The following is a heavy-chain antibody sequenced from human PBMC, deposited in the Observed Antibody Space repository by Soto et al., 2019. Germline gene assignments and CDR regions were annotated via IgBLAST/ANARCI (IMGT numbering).Heavy chain of an antibody. Sequence: QVQLQESGPGLVKPSGTLSLTCAVSGGSISSSNWWSWVRQPPGKGLEWIGEIYHSGSTNYNPSLTGRVTTSEDKSKNQFSLKLRSVTAADTAVYYCARMWQQLVTNWFDPWGQGTLVTVSS. CDR3: ARMWQQLVTNWFDP. V-gene: IGHV4-4*02. CDR1: GGSISSSNW. CDR2: IYHSGST. J-gene: IGHJ5*02. D-gene: IGHD6-13*01.